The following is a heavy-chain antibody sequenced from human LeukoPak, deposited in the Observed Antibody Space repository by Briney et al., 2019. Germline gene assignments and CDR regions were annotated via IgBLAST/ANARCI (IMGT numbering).Heavy chain of an antibody. J-gene: IGHJ4*02. V-gene: IGHV1-69*04. Sequence: ASVKVSCKASGGTFSSYAISWVRQAPGQVLEWMGRIIPILGIANYAQKFQGRVTITADKSTSTAYMELSSLRSEDTAVYYCARDTPPGPLDYWGQGTLVTVSS. CDR2: IIPILGIA. CDR3: ARDTPPGPLDY. CDR1: GGTFSSYA.